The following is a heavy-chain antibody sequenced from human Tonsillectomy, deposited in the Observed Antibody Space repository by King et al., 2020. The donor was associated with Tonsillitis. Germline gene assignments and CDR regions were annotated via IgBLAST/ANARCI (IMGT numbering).Heavy chain of an antibody. CDR1: GFTFTSYA. D-gene: IGHD6-19*01. Sequence: VQLVESGGGLVQPGGSLRLSCAASGFTFTSYALSWVRQAPGKGLEWVSTISTSGGSTYYADSVKGRFTISRDNSKNPLYLQMSSLRVEDTAIYYCAKDVNSGWLYYFDFWGQGTLVTVSS. CDR2: ISTSGGST. J-gene: IGHJ4*02. V-gene: IGHV3-23*04. CDR3: AKDVNSGWLYYFDF.